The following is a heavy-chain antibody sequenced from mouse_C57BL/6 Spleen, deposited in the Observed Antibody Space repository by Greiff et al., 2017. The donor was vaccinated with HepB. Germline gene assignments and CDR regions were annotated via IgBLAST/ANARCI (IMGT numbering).Heavy chain of an antibody. CDR2: IYPSDSET. CDR1: GYTFTSYW. D-gene: IGHD1-1*02. J-gene: IGHJ1*03. Sequence: QVRLQQPGAELVRPGSSVKLSCKASGYTFTSYWMDWVKQRPGQGLEWIGNIYPSDSETHYNQKFKDKATLTVDKSSSTAYMQLSSLTSEDSAVYDCARSYGNYWYFDVWGTGTTVTVAS. V-gene: IGHV1-61*01. CDR3: ARSYGNYWYFDV.